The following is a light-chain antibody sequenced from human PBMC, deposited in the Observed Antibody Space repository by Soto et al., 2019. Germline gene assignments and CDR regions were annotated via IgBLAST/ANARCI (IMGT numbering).Light chain of an antibody. CDR3: QKNHKGPPVT. V-gene: IGKV3-15*01. CDR1: QTISND. CDR2: GAS. Sequence: EVVMTQSPATVSVSPGEGVTLSCRASQTISNDLAWDRQKPGQAPRLLLFGASPKATGVPARFSGGGSGTEFTLNNSSLQSEEGAFYYCQKNHKGPPVTFCGGTKLDIK. J-gene: IGKJ4*01.